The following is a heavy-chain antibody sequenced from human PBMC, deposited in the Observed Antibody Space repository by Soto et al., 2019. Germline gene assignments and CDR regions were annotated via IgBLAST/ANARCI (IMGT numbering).Heavy chain of an antibody. V-gene: IGHV4-39*01. CDR1: GGSISSSSYY. CDR3: ARAHSGWLGVVDD. J-gene: IGHJ4*02. Sequence: PSETLSLTCTVSGGSISSSSYYWGWIRQPPGKGLEWIGSIYYSGSTYYNPSLKSRVTISVDTSKNQFSLKLSSVTAADTAVYYCARAHSGWLGVVDDWGQGTRVTVSS. CDR2: IYYSGST. D-gene: IGHD6-19*01.